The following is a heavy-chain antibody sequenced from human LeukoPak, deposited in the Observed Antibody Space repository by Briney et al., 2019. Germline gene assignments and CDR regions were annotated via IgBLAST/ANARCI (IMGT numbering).Heavy chain of an antibody. D-gene: IGHD1-26*01. CDR1: GGTFSSYA. J-gene: IGHJ3*02. CDR2: IIPIFGTA. CDR3: ARPIPHGGAVGAFDI. V-gene: IGHV1-69*13. Sequence: GASVKVSCKASGGTFSSYAISWVRQAPGQGLEWMGGIIPIFGTANYAQKFQGRVTITADESTSTAYMELRSLRSEDTAVYYCARPIPHGGAVGAFDIWGQGTMVTVSS.